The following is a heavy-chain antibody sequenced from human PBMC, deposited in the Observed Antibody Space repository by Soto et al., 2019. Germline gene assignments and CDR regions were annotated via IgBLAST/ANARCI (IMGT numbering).Heavy chain of an antibody. D-gene: IGHD6-19*01. J-gene: IGHJ1*01. V-gene: IGHV3-33*01. Sequence: QVQLVESGGGVVQPGRSLRLSCAASGFTFSSYGMHWVRQAPGKGLEWVAVIWYDGSNKYYADSVKGRFTISRDNSKNTLYLQMNSLRAEDTAVYYWARDTGIAVAGSAEYFQHWGQGTLVTVSS. CDR1: GFTFSSYG. CDR2: IWYDGSNK. CDR3: ARDTGIAVAGSAEYFQH.